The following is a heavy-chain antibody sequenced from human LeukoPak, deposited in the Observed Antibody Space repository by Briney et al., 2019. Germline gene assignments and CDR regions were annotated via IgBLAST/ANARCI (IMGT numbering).Heavy chain of an antibody. CDR2: ISYDGSNK. CDR1: GFTFSSYA. J-gene: IGHJ5*02. Sequence: PGRSLRLSCAASGFTFSSYAMHWVRQAPGKGLEWVAVISYDGSNKYYADSVKGRFTISRDNSKNTLYLQMNSLRAEDTAVYYCARSSDNYNWFDPWGQGTLVTVSS. D-gene: IGHD1-1*01. CDR3: ARSSDNYNWFDP. V-gene: IGHV3-30*04.